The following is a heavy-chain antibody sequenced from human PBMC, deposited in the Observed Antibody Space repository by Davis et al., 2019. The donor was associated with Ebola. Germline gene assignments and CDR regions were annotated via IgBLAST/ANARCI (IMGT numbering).Heavy chain of an antibody. J-gene: IGHJ4*02. Sequence: GESLKISCAASGSTSSSYAMSWVRQPPGKGLEWVSAISGSGGSTYYADSVKGRFTISRDNSKNTLYLQMNSLRAEDTAVYYCAKGAGSSGWYDYFDYWGQGTLVTVSS. V-gene: IGHV3-23*01. CDR3: AKGAGSSGWYDYFDY. D-gene: IGHD6-19*01. CDR1: GSTSSSYA. CDR2: ISGSGGST.